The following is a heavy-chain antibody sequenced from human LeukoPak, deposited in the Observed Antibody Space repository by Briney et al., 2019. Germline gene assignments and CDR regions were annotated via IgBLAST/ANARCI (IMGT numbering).Heavy chain of an antibody. D-gene: IGHD3-10*01. J-gene: IGHJ4*02. CDR3: ARIRGGFDY. Sequence: SETLSLTCAVSGFSISSGYFWAWVRRPPGKGLEWIGSIYYSGTTYYSPSLKRRVTTSVDTSKNQFSLKLSSVTAADTAVYYCARIRGGFDYWGQGTLVTVSS. V-gene: IGHV4-38-2*01. CDR1: GFSISSGYF. CDR2: IYYSGTT.